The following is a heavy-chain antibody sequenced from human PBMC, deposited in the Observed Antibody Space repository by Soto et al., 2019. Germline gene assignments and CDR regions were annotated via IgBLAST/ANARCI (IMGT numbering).Heavy chain of an antibody. Sequence: QVQLQESGPGLVEPSQTLSLTCTVSGGSISSGDYYWGWIRHPPGKGLEWSGYIYYSGSTYYNPSLKRAVTISIDTSKTQFSLKLSSVTAADTAVYYCARDQGAASVSWFDPWGQGTLVTVSS. V-gene: IGHV4-30-4*01. D-gene: IGHD6-13*01. CDR3: ARDQGAASVSWFDP. CDR2: IYYSGST. J-gene: IGHJ5*02. CDR1: GGSISSGDYY.